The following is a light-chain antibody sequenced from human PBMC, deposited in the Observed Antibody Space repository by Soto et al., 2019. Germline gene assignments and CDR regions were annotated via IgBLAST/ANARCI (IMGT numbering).Light chain of an antibody. CDR1: QSVTSNY. Sequence: EIVLPPSPGTLSLSPGERATLSCRASQSVTSNYLAWYQQKPGQAPGLLIYDTSTRASGVPDRFSGSGSGTEFTLTISRLEPEDFAVYYCQQYGTSPQTCGQGTKVDIK. CDR2: DTS. CDR3: QQYGTSPQT. V-gene: IGKV3-20*01. J-gene: IGKJ1*01.